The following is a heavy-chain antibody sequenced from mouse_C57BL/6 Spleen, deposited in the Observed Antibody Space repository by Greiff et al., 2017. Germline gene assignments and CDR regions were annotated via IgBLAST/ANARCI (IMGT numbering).Heavy chain of an antibody. J-gene: IGHJ1*03. CDR1: GYSITSGYD. CDR3: TYGSSYGYFDV. Sequence: VQLQQSGPGMVKPSQSLSLTCTVTGYSITSGYDWHWIRHFPGNKLEWMGYISYSGSTNYNPSLKSRISITHDTSKNHFFLKLNSVTTEDTATYYCTYGSSYGYFDVWGTGTTVTVSS. CDR2: ISYSGST. D-gene: IGHD1-1*01. V-gene: IGHV3-1*01.